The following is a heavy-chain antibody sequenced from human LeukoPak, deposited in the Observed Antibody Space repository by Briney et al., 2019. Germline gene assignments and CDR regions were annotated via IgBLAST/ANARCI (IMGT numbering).Heavy chain of an antibody. CDR1: GFTFSSYA. CDR2: ISGSGGST. J-gene: IGHJ4*02. CDR3: AKDRNELELWLLGGNDY. Sequence: GGSLRLSCAASGFTFSSYAMSWVRQAPGEGLEWVSAISGSGGSTYYADSVKGRFTISRDNSKDTLYLQMNSLRAEDTTVYYCAKDRNELELWLLGGNDYWGQGTLVTVSS. D-gene: IGHD3-22*01. V-gene: IGHV3-23*01.